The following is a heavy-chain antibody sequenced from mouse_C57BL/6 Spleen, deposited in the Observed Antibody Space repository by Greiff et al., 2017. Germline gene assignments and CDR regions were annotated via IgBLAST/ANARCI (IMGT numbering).Heavy chain of an antibody. CDR1: GYTFTSYW. CDR3: ARRDNLYWYFDV. Sequence: VQLQQSGAELVRPGSSVKLSCKASGYTFTSYWMHWVKQRPIQGLEWIGNIDPSDSETHYNQKFKDKATLTVDKSSSTAYMQLSSLTSEDSAVYYCARRDNLYWYFDVWGTGTTVTVSS. CDR2: IDPSDSET. D-gene: IGHD1-3*01. V-gene: IGHV1-52*01. J-gene: IGHJ1*03.